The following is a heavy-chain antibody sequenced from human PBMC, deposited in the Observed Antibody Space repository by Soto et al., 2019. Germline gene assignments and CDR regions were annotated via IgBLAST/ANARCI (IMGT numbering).Heavy chain of an antibody. Sequence: EVQLLEPGGGLVQPGGSLRLSCTASGFTFSTYFLTWVRQAPGKGLDWVSGISASGGGTYYADSVKGRFTISRDNSKITLYLHMNSLRAEDTAVYYCARDPNGDYLGAFDFWGQKTMVTVSS. CDR2: ISASGGGT. D-gene: IGHD4-17*01. V-gene: IGHV3-23*01. CDR3: ARDPNGDYLGAFDF. CDR1: GFTFSTYF. J-gene: IGHJ3*01.